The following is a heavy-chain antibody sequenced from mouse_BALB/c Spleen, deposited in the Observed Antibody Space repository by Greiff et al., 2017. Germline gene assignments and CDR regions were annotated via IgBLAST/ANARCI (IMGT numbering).Heavy chain of an antibody. Sequence: VQLQQSGPELVKPGASVRISCKASGYTFTSYYIHWVKQRPGQGLEWIGWIYPGNVNTKYNEKFKGKATLTADKSSSTAYMQLSSLTSEDSAVYFCARWLPLYSFDSWGQDTTLTDSS. J-gene: IGHJ2*01. CDR3: ARWLPLYSFDS. CDR1: GYTFTSYY. CDR2: IYPGNVNT. V-gene: IGHV1S56*01. D-gene: IGHD2-2*01.